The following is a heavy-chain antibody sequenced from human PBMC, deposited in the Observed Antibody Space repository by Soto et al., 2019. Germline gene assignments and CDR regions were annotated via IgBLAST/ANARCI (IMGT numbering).Heavy chain of an antibody. V-gene: IGHV2-70*11. CDR2: IDWDDDK. CDR1: GFSLSTSGMC. CDR3: ARIQSYGSGSYFFYFDY. J-gene: IGHJ4*02. Sequence: SGPTRVNPMQTLTLTLTFSGFSLSTSGMCVSWIRQPPGKALEWLARIDWDDDKYYSTSPKTRLTISKDTSKNQVVLTMTNMEPVDTATYYCARIQSYGSGSYFFYFDYSGQGTLVTVSS. D-gene: IGHD3-10*01.